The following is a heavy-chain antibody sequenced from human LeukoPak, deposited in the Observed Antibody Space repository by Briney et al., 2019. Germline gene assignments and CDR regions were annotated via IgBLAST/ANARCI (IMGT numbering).Heavy chain of an antibody. CDR2: IYSGGST. CDR3: AREDSSGYFRHFDY. Sequence: GGSLRLSCAASEFTVSSNYMSWVRQAPGKGLEWVSVIYSGGSTYYADSVKGRFTISRDNSKNTLYLQMNSLRAEDTAVYYCAREDSSGYFRHFDYWGQGTLVTVSS. CDR1: EFTVSSNY. D-gene: IGHD3-22*01. J-gene: IGHJ4*02. V-gene: IGHV3-53*01.